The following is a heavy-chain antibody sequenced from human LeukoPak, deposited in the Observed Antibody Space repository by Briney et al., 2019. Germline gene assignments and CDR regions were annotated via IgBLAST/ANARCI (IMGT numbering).Heavy chain of an antibody. CDR3: AKDLGYKWELLRGSDY. V-gene: IGHV3-30*18. CDR1: GFTFSSYG. Sequence: GGSRRLSCAASGFTFSSYGMHWVRQAPGKGLEWVAVISYDGSNKYYADSVKGRFTISRDNSKNTLYLQMNSLRAEDTAVYYCAKDLGYKWELLRGSDYWGQGTLVTVSS. D-gene: IGHD1-26*01. J-gene: IGHJ4*02. CDR2: ISYDGSNK.